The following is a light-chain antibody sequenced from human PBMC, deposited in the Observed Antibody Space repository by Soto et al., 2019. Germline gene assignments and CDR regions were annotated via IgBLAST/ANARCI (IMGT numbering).Light chain of an antibody. Sequence: IVMTQSPSTLSVSAGESVTFYSRASQGINRKLAWYQHKAGQAPRILISGASTGATGIPARFSGSGYGTEFNLTINSLQSEDSAVYYCQQYHTWPVTFGGGTKVDIK. CDR2: GAS. V-gene: IGKV3-15*01. J-gene: IGKJ4*01. CDR1: QGINRK. CDR3: QQYHTWPVT.